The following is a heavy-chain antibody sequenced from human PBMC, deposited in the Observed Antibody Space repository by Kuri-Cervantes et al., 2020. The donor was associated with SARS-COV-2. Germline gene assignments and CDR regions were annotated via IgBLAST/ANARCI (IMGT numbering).Heavy chain of an antibody. CDR2: ISYDGSNT. D-gene: IGHD3-22*01. CDR1: GFTFSSYT. CDR3: AREHYFDTEPHYRSWFDP. V-gene: IGHV3-30-3*01. Sequence: GGSLRLSCAASGFTFSSYTMHWVRQAPGKGLEWMALISYDGSNTYYADSVKGRFTISRDSSKNTLYLQMSGLRAEDTAVYYCAREHYFDTEPHYRSWFDPWGQGTLVTVSS. J-gene: IGHJ5*02.